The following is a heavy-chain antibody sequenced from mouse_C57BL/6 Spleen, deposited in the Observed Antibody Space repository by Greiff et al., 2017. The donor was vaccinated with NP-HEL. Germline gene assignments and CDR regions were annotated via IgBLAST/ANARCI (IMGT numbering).Heavy chain of an antibody. D-gene: IGHD1-1*01. CDR2: IYPSDSET. V-gene: IGHV1-61*01. CDR3: ARRGYYGSSYAMDY. Sequence: VQLQESGAELVRPGSSVKLSCKASGYTFTSYWMDWVKQRPGQGLEWIGNIYPSDSETHYNQKFKDKATLTVDKSSSTAYMQLSSLTSEDSAVYYCARRGYYGSSYAMDYWGQGTSVTVSS. CDR1: GYTFTSYW. J-gene: IGHJ4*01.